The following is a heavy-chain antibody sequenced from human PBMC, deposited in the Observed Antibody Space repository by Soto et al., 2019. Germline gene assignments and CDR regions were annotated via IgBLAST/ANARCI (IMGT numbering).Heavy chain of an antibody. D-gene: IGHD2-15*01. J-gene: IGHJ4*02. V-gene: IGHV3-15*01. CDR2: IKSKTDGGTT. CDR3: TTDPNCSGGSCYTPFDY. Sequence: EVQLVESGGGLVKPGGSLRLSCAASGFTFSNAWMSWVRQAPGKGLEWVGRIKSKTDGGTTDYAAPVKGRFTISRDDSKNTLYLQMNSLKTEHTAVYYCTTDPNCSGGSCYTPFDYWGQGTLVTVSS. CDR1: GFTFSNAW.